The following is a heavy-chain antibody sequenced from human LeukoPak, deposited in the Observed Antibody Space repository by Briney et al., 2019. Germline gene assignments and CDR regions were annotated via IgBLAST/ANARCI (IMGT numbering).Heavy chain of an antibody. J-gene: IGHJ4*02. Sequence: SETLSLTCSVSGFSISGGYYWGWIRQPPGKGLEWLGSIYHSGNTDYNPSLKSRVTISVDTAKNKFFLRLGSVTAADTAVYYCARIVQIAGTIPHWGQGTLVTVSS. CDR2: IYHSGNT. V-gene: IGHV4-38-2*02. CDR1: GFSISGGYY. D-gene: IGHD1-1*01. CDR3: ARIVQIAGTIPH.